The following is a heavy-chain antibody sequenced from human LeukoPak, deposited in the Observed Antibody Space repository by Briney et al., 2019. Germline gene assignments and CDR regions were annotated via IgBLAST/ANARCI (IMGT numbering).Heavy chain of an antibody. CDR2: INYRGRT. CDR1: GGSISSYY. J-gene: IGHJ4*02. D-gene: IGHD5-12*01. Sequence: SETLSLTCTVSGGSISSYYWSWIRQAPGKGLEWIGYINYRGRTNYNPSLKSRVTISVDTSKNQFSLKPSSVTAADTAVYYCAASGYSAYRGDYWGQGTLVTVSA. V-gene: IGHV4-59*01. CDR3: AASGYSAYRGDY.